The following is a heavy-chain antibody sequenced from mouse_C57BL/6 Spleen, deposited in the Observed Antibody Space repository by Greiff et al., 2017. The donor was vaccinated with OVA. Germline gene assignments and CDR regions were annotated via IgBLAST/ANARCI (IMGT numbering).Heavy chain of an antibody. V-gene: IGHV14-4*01. Sequence: EVQLQQSGAELVRPGASVKLSCTASGFNIKDDYMHWVKQRPEQGLEWIGWIDPENGDTEYASKFQGKATIPADTSSNTAYLQLSSLTSEDTAVYYCTEEITTVVATRGAMDYWGQGTSVTVSS. CDR2: IDPENGDT. D-gene: IGHD1-1*01. CDR3: TEEITTVVATRGAMDY. CDR1: GFNIKDDY. J-gene: IGHJ4*01.